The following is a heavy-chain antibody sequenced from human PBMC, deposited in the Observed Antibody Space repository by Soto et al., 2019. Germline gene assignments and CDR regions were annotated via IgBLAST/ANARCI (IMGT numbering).Heavy chain of an antibody. Sequence: SQTLSLTCAISGDSVSSNSAAWNWIRQSPSRGLEWLGRTYYRSKWYNDYAVSVKSRITINPDTSKNQISLQLNSVTPADTAVYYCARHPPPAYDFWSGYYFDYYYGMDGCERRTTVTVSS. CDR3: ARHPPPAYDFWSGYYFDYYYGMDG. V-gene: IGHV6-1*01. CDR2: TYYRSKWYN. J-gene: IGHJ6*01. CDR1: GDSVSSNSAA. D-gene: IGHD3-3*01.